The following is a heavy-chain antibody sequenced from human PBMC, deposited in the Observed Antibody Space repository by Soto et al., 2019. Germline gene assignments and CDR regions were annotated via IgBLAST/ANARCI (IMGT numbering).Heavy chain of an antibody. Sequence: QVQLVESGGGLVKPGGSLRLSCAASGFTFSDYYMSWIRQAPGKGLEWVSYISSSGSTIYYADSVKGRFTISRDNAKNSLCLQMNSLRAEDTAVYYCARERGRGYYDSSGYYYPPDYWGQGTLVTVSS. J-gene: IGHJ4*02. CDR2: ISSSGSTI. CDR1: GFTFSDYY. D-gene: IGHD3-22*01. CDR3: ARERGRGYYDSSGYYYPPDY. V-gene: IGHV3-11*01.